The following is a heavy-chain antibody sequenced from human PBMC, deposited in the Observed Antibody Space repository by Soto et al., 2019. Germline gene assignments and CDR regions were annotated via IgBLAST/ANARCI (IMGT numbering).Heavy chain of an antibody. V-gene: IGHV1-3*01. Sequence: GASVKVSCKASGYTFTSYAMHWVRQAPGQRLEWMGWINAGNGNTKYSQKFQGRVTITRDTSASTAHMELSSLRSEDTAVYYCASTTYYDFWSGYYTSAFDIWGQGTMVTVSS. J-gene: IGHJ3*02. CDR1: GYTFTSYA. D-gene: IGHD3-3*01. CDR2: INAGNGNT. CDR3: ASTTYYDFWSGYYTSAFDI.